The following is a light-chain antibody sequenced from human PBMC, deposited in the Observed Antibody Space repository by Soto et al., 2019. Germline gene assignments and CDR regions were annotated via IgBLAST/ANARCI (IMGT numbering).Light chain of an antibody. Sequence: EIVLTQSPGTLSLSPGERATLSCRASQSVSSSYLAWYQQKTGQAPRLLIYGASSRATGIPDRFSGSGSGTDFTLTISRLEPEDFAVYYCQQYGSSPQFGQGTKVDIK. CDR1: QSVSSSY. CDR3: QQYGSSPQ. J-gene: IGKJ1*01. CDR2: GAS. V-gene: IGKV3-20*01.